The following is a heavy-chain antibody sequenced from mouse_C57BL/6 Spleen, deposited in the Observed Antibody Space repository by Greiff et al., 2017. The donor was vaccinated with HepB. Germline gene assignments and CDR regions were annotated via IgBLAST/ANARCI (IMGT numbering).Heavy chain of an antibody. CDR3: TRDKVYYGSSYVGHWYFDV. D-gene: IGHD1-1*01. CDR2: ISSGGDYI. Sequence: EVKLMESGEGLVKPGGSLKLSCAASGFTFSSYAMSWVRQTPEKRLEWVAYISSGGDYIYYADTVKGRFTISRDNARNTLYLQMSSLKSEDTAMYYCTRDKVYYGSSYVGHWYFDVWGTGTTVTVSS. J-gene: IGHJ1*03. V-gene: IGHV5-9-1*02. CDR1: GFTFSSYA.